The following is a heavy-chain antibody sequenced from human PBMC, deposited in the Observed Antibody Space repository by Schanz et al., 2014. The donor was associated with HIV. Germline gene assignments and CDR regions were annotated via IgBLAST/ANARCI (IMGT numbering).Heavy chain of an antibody. J-gene: IGHJ4*02. D-gene: IGHD4-17*01. CDR2: IKEDGSEK. CDR1: GFTFSRYW. Sequence: VQLVESGGGLVQPGGSLRLSCAASGFTFSRYWMTWVRQAPGKGLEWVANIKEDGSEKYHADSVKGRFTISRDNSKNTLYLQMNNLRAEDTAVYGCARQGLRFSFWLDYWGQGTPVTVS. CDR3: ARQGLRFSFWLDY. V-gene: IGHV3-7*01.